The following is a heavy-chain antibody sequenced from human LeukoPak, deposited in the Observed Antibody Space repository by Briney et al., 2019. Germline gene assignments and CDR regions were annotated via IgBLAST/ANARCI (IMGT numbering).Heavy chain of an antibody. V-gene: IGHV3-7*01. J-gene: IGHJ6*02. CDR1: GFTFSSYW. D-gene: IGHD3-10*01. CDR2: IKQDGSEK. CDR3: AREYYYGSGSPYGMDV. Sequence: GSLRLSCAASGFTFSSYWMSWVRQAPGKGLEWVANIKQDGSEKYYVDSVKGRFTISRDNAKNSLYLQMNSLRAEDTAAYYCAREYYYGSGSPYGMDVWGQGTTVTVSS.